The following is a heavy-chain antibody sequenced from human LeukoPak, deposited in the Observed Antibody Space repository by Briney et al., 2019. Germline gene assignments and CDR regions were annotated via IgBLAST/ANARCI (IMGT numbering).Heavy chain of an antibody. CDR1: GYTFTSYG. V-gene: IGHV1-18*01. CDR2: ISAYNGNT. CDR3: ARNASVRLATILQAPYYYYYYMDV. J-gene: IGHJ6*03. Sequence: GASVKVSCKASGYTFTSYGISWVRQAPGQGLEWMGWISAYNGNTNYAQKLQGRVTMTTDTSTSTAYMELRSLRSDDTAVYYCARNASVRLATILQAPYYYYYYMDVWGKGTTVTVSS. D-gene: IGHD5-12*01.